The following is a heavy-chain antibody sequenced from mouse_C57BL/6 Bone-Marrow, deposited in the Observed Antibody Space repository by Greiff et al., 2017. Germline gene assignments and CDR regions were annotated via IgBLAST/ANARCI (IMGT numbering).Heavy chain of an antibody. Sequence: QVQLQQPGAELVMPGASVKLSCKASGYTFTSYWMHWVKQRPGQGLEWIGEIDPSDSYTNYNQKFKGKSTLTVDKSSSTAYMQLSSLTSEDSAVYYCARGRGKLRPRAWFAYWGQGTLVTVSA. V-gene: IGHV1-69*01. CDR2: IDPSDSYT. CDR1: GYTFTSYW. D-gene: IGHD3-2*02. CDR3: ARGRGKLRPRAWFAY. J-gene: IGHJ3*01.